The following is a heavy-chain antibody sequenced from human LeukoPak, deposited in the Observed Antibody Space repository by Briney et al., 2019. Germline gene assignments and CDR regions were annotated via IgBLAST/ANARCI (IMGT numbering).Heavy chain of an antibody. J-gene: IGHJ3*02. CDR2: ITSSSSNI. D-gene: IGHD2-2*01. Sequence: GGSLRLSCAASGFTFSSYSMNWVRQAPGKGLEWVSYITSSSSNINYADSVKGRFTISRDNARNSLYLQMNSLRAEDRAVYFCARWGGITSGYGFDIWGQGTMVTVSS. CDR3: ARWGGITSGYGFDI. CDR1: GFTFSSYS. V-gene: IGHV3-48*01.